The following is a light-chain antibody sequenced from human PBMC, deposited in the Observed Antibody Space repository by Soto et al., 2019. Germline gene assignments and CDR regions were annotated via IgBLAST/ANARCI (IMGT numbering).Light chain of an antibody. J-gene: IGKJ1*01. CDR1: QSISSW. Sequence: DIQMTQSPSTLSASVGDRVTITCRASQSISSWLAWYQQKPGKAPKLLIYDASSLESGVPSRFSGSGSGTEFTLTISSLQPDDFATYYCQQYKDYTYTFGQGTRVENK. CDR2: DAS. V-gene: IGKV1-5*01. CDR3: QQYKDYTYT.